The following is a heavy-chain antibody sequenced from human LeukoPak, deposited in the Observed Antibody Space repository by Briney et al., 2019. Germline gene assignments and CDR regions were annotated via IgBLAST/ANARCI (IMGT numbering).Heavy chain of an antibody. D-gene: IGHD2-15*01. CDR2: NNWNGGST. Sequence: HGGSLRLSCAASGFTFDDYGMTWVRQAPGKGLEWVSGNNWNGGSTGYADSVKGRFSILRDTAKNSLYLQMNSLRAEDTALYYCARGYCSGGSCFLFDYWGQGTLVTVSS. CDR3: ARGYCSGGSCFLFDY. CDR1: GFTFDDYG. J-gene: IGHJ4*02. V-gene: IGHV3-20*04.